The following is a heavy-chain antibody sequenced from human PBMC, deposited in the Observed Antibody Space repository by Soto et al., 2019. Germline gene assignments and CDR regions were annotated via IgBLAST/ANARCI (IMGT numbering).Heavy chain of an antibody. CDR1: GFTFNSHA. CDR3: ARGPRSYSYTSCYTIDY. J-gene: IGHJ4*02. D-gene: IGHD2-2*02. V-gene: IGHV3-30*03. CDR2: ISYGGANN. Sequence: QVQLVESGGGVVQPGRSLRLTCAVSGFTFNSHAMHWVRQAPGKGLEWVAVISYGGANNYYADSVKGRFTISRDNSQNTLFLQMNSLRPEDTAVYYCARGPRSYSYTSCYTIDYWGQGTLVTVSS.